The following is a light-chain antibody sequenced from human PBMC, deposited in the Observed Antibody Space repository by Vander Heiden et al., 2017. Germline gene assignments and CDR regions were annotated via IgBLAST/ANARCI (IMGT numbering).Light chain of an antibody. CDR3: SSYAGSNNLV. Sequence: QSALTQPPSASGSPGQSVTISCTGTSSDVGGYNYVSWYQQPPGKAPQSMIYEVRKRPSAVPDRFSGSKSGNTASLTVSGLQAEDEADYYCSSYAGSNNLVFGTGTKVTVL. CDR2: EVR. V-gene: IGLV2-8*01. J-gene: IGLJ1*01. CDR1: SSDVGGYNY.